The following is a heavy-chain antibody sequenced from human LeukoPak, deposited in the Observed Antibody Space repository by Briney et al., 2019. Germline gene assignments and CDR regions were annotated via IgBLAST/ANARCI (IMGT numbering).Heavy chain of an antibody. V-gene: IGHV4-59*01. CDR2: IYYSGST. Sequence: SQTLSLTCTVSGGSISSYYWSWIRQPPGKGLEWIGYIYYSGSTNYNPSLKSRVTISVDTSKNQFSLKLSSVTAADTAVYYCARWGTLSTYGDYRGDAFDIWGQGTMVTVSS. CDR1: GGSISSYY. CDR3: ARWGTLSTYGDYRGDAFDI. J-gene: IGHJ3*02. D-gene: IGHD4-17*01.